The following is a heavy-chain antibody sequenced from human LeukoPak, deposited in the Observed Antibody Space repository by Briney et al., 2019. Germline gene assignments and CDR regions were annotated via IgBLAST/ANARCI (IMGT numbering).Heavy chain of an antibody. D-gene: IGHD3-16*01. Sequence: ASVKVSCKASGYTFTSYGISWVRQAPGQGLEWMGWISAYNGNTNYTQKLQGRVTMTTDTSTSTAYMELRSLRSDDTAVYYCARDSGGGAAPKRVFDYWGQGTLVTVSS. CDR1: GYTFTSYG. CDR3: ARDSGGGAAPKRVFDY. CDR2: ISAYNGNT. V-gene: IGHV1-18*01. J-gene: IGHJ4*02.